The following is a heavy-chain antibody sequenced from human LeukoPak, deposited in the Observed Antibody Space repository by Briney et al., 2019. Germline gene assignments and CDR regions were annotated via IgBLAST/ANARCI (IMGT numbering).Heavy chain of an antibody. Sequence: PSESLSLTCIVSAASITSRSYYWGWIRQPPGKGLEWIGRFLYSGSTYYNPSVKSRVTISADASKNQFSLKLSSVTAADTAVYHCARGPDYVYLDYWGQGTLVTVSS. CDR2: FLYSGST. J-gene: IGHJ4*02. V-gene: IGHV4-39*01. CDR3: ARGPDYVYLDY. D-gene: IGHD4-17*01. CDR1: AASITSRSYY.